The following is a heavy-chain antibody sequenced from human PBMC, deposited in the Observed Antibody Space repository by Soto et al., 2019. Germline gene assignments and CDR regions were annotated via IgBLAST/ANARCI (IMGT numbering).Heavy chain of an antibody. V-gene: IGHV3-30*18. CDR3: AKDHRYSGIYGYSELDY. CDR1: GFTFSSYG. J-gene: IGHJ4*02. CDR2: ISYDGSNK. Sequence: PGGSLRLSCAASGFTFSSYGMHWVRQAPGKGLEWVAVISYDGSNKYYADSVKGRFTISRDNSKNTLYLQMNSLRAEDTAVYYCAKDHRYSGIYGYSELDYWGQGTLVTVSS. D-gene: IGHD1-26*01.